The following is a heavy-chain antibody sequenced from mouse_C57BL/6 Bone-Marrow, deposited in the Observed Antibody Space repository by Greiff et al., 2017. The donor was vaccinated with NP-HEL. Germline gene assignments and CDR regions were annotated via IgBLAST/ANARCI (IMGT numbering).Heavy chain of an antibody. CDR2: IHPNSGST. J-gene: IGHJ4*01. D-gene: IGHD1-1*01. Sequence: QVQLQQPGAELVKPGASVKLSCKASGYTFTSYWMHWVKQRPGQGLEWIGMIHPNSGSTNYNEKFKSKATLTVDKSSSTAYMQLSSLTSEDSAVYYCARYGSSQYYYAMDYWGQGTSVTVSS. CDR1: GYTFTSYW. V-gene: IGHV1-64*01. CDR3: ARYGSSQYYYAMDY.